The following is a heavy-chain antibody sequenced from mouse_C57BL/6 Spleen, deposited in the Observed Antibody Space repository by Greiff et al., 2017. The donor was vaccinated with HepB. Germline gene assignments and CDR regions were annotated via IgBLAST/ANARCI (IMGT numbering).Heavy chain of an antibody. V-gene: IGHV1-82*01. Sequence: VQLQQSGPELVKPGASVKISCKASGYAFSSSWMNWVKQRPGKGLEWIGRIYPGDGDTNYNGKFKGKATLTADKSSSTAYMQLSSLTSEDSAVYCCARSHYDDDDYAMDYWGQGTSVTVSS. D-gene: IGHD2-4*01. CDR1: GYAFSSSW. J-gene: IGHJ4*01. CDR2: IYPGDGDT. CDR3: ARSHYDDDDYAMDY.